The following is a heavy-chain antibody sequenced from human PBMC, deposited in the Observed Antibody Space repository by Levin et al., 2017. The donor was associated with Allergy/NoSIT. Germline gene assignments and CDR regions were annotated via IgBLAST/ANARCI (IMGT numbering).Heavy chain of an antibody. J-gene: IGHJ6*02. CDR2: ISYDGSNK. CDR3: AKDRANSGGDPKWDYYYGMDV. CDR1: GFTFSSYG. D-gene: IGHD2-21*02. Sequence: GGSLRLSFAASGFTFSSYGMHWVRQAPGKGLEWVAVISYDGSNKYYADSVKGRFTISRDNSKNTLYLQMNSLRAEDTAVYYCAKDRANSGGDPKWDYYYGMDVWGQGTTVTVSS. V-gene: IGHV3-30*18.